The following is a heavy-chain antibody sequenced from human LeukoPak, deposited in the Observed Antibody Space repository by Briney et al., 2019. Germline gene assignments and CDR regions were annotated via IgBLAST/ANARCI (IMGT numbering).Heavy chain of an antibody. V-gene: IGHV3-21*01. Sequence: PGGSLRLSCAASGFTFSNSWMSWVRQAPGKGLEWVSSIRSTSSCIYYADSVKGRFTISRDNAKNTLYLQMNSLRGEDTAVYYCAREPGNWNDVGFDYWGQGTLVTVSS. D-gene: IGHD1-1*01. CDR2: IRSTSSCI. J-gene: IGHJ4*02. CDR1: GFTFSNSW. CDR3: AREPGNWNDVGFDY.